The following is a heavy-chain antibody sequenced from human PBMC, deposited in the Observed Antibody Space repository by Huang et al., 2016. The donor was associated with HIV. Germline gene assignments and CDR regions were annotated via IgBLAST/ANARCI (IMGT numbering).Heavy chain of an antibody. CDR3: ARSAYGDLDY. CDR1: GYTFTNYD. J-gene: IGHJ4*02. D-gene: IGHD4-17*01. Sequence: QVHLVQSGAEVKKPGASVKVSCKASGYTFTNYDINWVRQAPGRGLEGVGWMNPNTGNTGFAQSFQGRVTMTRKTSITTAYMELTSLTSEDTAVYYCARSAYGDLDYWGLGTLVIVSS. CDR2: MNPNTGNT. V-gene: IGHV1-8*02.